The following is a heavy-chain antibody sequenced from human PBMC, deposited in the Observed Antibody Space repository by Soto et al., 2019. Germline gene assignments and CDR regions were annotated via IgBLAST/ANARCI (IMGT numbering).Heavy chain of an antibody. J-gene: IGHJ4*02. D-gene: IGHD6-13*01. V-gene: IGHV3-23*01. CDR1: GFTFSSYA. CDR2: ISGSGGST. CDR3: AKDHEDSSSWYYFDY. Sequence: GGSLRLSCAASGFTFSSYAMSWVRQAPGKGLEWVSAISGSGGSTYYADSVKGRFTISRDNSKNTLYLQMNSLRAEDTAVYYCAKDHEDSSSWYYFDYWGQGTLVTVSS.